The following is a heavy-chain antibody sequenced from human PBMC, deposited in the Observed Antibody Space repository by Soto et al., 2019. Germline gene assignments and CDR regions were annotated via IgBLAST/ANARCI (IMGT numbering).Heavy chain of an antibody. D-gene: IGHD3-22*01. CDR2: IYHSGST. V-gene: IGHV4-31*03. J-gene: IGHJ4*02. CDR3: ARADRSGASFDY. CDR1: GGSISSGGKY. Sequence: SETLSLTCTVSGGSISSGGKYWSWIRQLPGKGLEWIGYIYHSGSTFYNPSLKSRVTITVDTTNNQFSLRLTSVTAADTAMYYCARADRSGASFDYWGQGTLVTVSS.